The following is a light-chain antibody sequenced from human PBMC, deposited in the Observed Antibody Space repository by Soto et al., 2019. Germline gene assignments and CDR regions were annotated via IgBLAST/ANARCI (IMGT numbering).Light chain of an antibody. CDR3: QQYNSWPLT. J-gene: IGKJ4*01. V-gene: IGKV3-15*01. CDR2: GAS. CDR1: QTVNSN. Sequence: EIVMTQSPATLSVSPGERVTLSCRASQTVNSNLAWYQQKPGQVPRLLIHGASTRATDIPDTFSGSGSATEFTLTISSLQSEDSAVYFCQQYNSWPLTFGGGTKVEIK.